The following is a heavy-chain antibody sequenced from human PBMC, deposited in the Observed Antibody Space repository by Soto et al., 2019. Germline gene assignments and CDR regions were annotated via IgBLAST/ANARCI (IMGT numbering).Heavy chain of an antibody. CDR1: GFTFSSYW. V-gene: IGHV3-7*01. CDR3: ARAAYYDTPGGSDAFDI. Sequence: EVQLVESGGGLVQPGGSLRLSCAASGFTFSSYWMSWVRQAPGKGLEWVANIKQDGSEKYYVDSVKGRFTISRDNAKNSLYLQMNSLRAEDTAVYYCARAAYYDTPGGSDAFDIWGQGTMVTVSS. J-gene: IGHJ3*02. CDR2: IKQDGSEK. D-gene: IGHD3-9*01.